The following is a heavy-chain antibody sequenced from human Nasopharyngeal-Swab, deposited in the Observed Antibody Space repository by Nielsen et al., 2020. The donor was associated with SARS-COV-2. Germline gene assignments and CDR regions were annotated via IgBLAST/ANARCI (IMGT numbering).Heavy chain of an antibody. Sequence: DGSVRSACAASGCAFRGSAMHWVRQASGKGLEWVGRIRSKANSYATAYAASVKGRFTISRDDSKNTAYLQMNSLKTEDTAVYYCTSERVVAATAGTWGQGTLVTVSS. CDR2: IRSKANSYAT. CDR3: TSERVVAATAGT. CDR1: GCAFRGSA. D-gene: IGHD2-15*01. V-gene: IGHV3-73*01. J-gene: IGHJ5*02.